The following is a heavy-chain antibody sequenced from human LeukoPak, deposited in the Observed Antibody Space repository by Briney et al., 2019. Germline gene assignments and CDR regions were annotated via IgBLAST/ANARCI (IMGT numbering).Heavy chain of an antibody. J-gene: IGHJ4*02. D-gene: IGHD5-12*01. CDR1: GFTFSGSG. Sequence: GGSLRLSCAASGFTFSGSGMHWVRQASGKGLEWVGRIRSKANSYATAYAASVKGSFTISRDNSKNTLYLQMNSLRAEDTAVYYCARGPSGYHNTGGQGTLVTVSS. V-gene: IGHV3-73*01. CDR2: IRSKANSYAT. CDR3: ARGPSGYHNT.